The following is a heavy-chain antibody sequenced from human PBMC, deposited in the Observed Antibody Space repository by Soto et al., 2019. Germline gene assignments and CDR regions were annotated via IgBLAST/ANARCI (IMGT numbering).Heavy chain of an antibody. CDR2: ISSSSSYI. V-gene: IGHV3-21*01. D-gene: IGHD1-26*01. Sequence: PGGSLRLSCAASGFTFSSYSMNWVRQAPGKGLEWVSSISSSSSYIYYADSVKGRFTISRDNAKNSLYLQMNSLRAEDTAVYYCARDRIVGAPHPFDYWGQGTLVTVSS. J-gene: IGHJ4*02. CDR3: ARDRIVGAPHPFDY. CDR1: GFTFSSYS.